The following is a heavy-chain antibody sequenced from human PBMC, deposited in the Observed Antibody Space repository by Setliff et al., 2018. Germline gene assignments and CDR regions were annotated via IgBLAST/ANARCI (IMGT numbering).Heavy chain of an antibody. CDR2: SHYSGST. CDR1: GGSISTGNYY. V-gene: IGHV4-31*03. Sequence: SETLSLTCTVSGGSISTGNYYWSWIRQHPGKGLEWIGYSHYSGSTYYNPSLKSRVIIPVDTSKNQFSLKLRSVTAADTAVYYCAGDSRRRFDPWGQGTLVTVSS. J-gene: IGHJ5*02. CDR3: AGDSRRRFDP.